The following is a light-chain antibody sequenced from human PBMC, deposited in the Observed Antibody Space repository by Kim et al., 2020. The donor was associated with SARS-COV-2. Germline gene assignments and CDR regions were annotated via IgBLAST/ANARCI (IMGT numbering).Light chain of an antibody. J-gene: IGLJ2*01. CDR3: SSYAGSNNLV. CDR1: SSDVGGYNY. CDR2: EVS. Sequence: GQSVTISSTGTSSDVGGYNYVSWYQQHPGKAPKLMFYEVSKRPSGVPDRFSGSKSGNTASLTVSGLQAEDEADYYCSSYAGSNNLVFGGGTQLTVL. V-gene: IGLV2-8*01.